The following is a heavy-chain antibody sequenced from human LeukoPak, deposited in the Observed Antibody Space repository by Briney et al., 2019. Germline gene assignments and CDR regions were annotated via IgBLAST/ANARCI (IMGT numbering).Heavy chain of an antibody. CDR3: ARDEPDVFLNWFDP. CDR1: GFTFSSYS. J-gene: IGHJ5*02. Sequence: GGSLRLSCAASGFTFSSYSMNWVRQAPGKGLEWVSSISSSSSYIYYADSVKGRFTISRDNAKNSLYLQMNSLRAEDTAVYYCARDEPDVFLNWFDPWGQGTLVTVSS. V-gene: IGHV3-21*01. D-gene: IGHD1-14*01. CDR2: ISSSSSYI.